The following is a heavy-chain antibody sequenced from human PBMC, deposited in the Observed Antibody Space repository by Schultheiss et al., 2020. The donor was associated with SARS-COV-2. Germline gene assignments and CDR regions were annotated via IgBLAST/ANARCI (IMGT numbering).Heavy chain of an antibody. J-gene: IGHJ5*02. CDR3: ARHLNWAAGDWFDP. Sequence: AGSLRLSCTVSGGSISSYYWSWIRQPPVKGLEWIGYIYYSGSTNYNPSLKSRVTISVDTSKNQFSLNLSSVTAADTAVYYCARHLNWAAGDWFDPWGQGTLVTVSS. D-gene: IGHD7-27*01. CDR1: GGSISSYY. V-gene: IGHV4-59*08. CDR2: IYYSGST.